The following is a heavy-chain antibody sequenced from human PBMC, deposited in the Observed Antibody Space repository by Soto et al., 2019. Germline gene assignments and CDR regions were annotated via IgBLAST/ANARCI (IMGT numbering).Heavy chain of an antibody. CDR1: GFTFSSYG. D-gene: IGHD3-22*01. Sequence: GGSLRLSCAASGFTFSSYGMHWVRQAPGKGLEWVAVIWYDGSNKYYADSVKGRFTISRDNSKNTLYLQMNSLRAEDTAVYYCAREPRYYYDSSGYLNWFDPWGQGTLVTVSS. CDR3: AREPRYYYDSSGYLNWFDP. J-gene: IGHJ5*02. V-gene: IGHV3-33*01. CDR2: IWYDGSNK.